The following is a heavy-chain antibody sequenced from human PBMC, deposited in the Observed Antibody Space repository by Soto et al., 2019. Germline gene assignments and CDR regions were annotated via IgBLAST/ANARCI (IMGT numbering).Heavy chain of an antibody. J-gene: IGHJ6*02. CDR3: ARGLSRPGYSSSWYSYYYGMDV. CDR1: GGSISSSSYY. Sequence: PSETLSLTCTVSGGSISSSSYYWGWIRQPPGKGLEWIGSIYHSGSTYYNPSLKSRVTISVDTSKNQFSLKLSSVTAADTAVYYCARGLSRPGYSSSWYSYYYGMDVWGQGTTVTVSS. V-gene: IGHV4-39*07. D-gene: IGHD6-13*01. CDR2: IYHSGST.